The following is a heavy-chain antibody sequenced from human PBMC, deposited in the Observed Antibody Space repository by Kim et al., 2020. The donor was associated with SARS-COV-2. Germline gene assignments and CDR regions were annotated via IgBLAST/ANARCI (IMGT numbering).Heavy chain of an antibody. Sequence: GGSLRLSCAASGFTVSSNYMSWVRQAPGKGLEWVSVIYSGGSTYYADSVKGRFTISRDNSKNTLYLQMNSLRAEDTAVYYCAIGGYGGNSVPQLAYWGQGTLVTVSS. CDR2: IYSGGST. V-gene: IGHV3-66*01. D-gene: IGHD4-17*01. J-gene: IGHJ4*02. CDR1: GFTVSSNY. CDR3: AIGGYGGNSVPQLAY.